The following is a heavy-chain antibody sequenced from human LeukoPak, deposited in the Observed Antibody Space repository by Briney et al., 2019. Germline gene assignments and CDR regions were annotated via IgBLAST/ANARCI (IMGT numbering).Heavy chain of an antibody. V-gene: IGHV1-24*01. Sequence: ASVKVSCKVSGYTLTELSMHWVQQAPGKGLEWMGGFDPEDGETIYAQKFQGRVTMTEDTSTDTAYMELSSLRSEDTAVYYCASASVVNMITFGGVIPRQGFDYWGQGTLVTVSS. CDR2: FDPEDGET. CDR1: GYTLTELS. CDR3: ASASVVNMITFGGVIPRQGFDY. D-gene: IGHD3-16*02. J-gene: IGHJ4*02.